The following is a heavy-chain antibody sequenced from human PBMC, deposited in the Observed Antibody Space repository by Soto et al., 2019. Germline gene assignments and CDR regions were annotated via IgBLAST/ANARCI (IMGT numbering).Heavy chain of an antibody. CDR1: GGSIDSGAFS. CDR2: VTHSGTA. Sequence: NPSETLSLTCAVSGGSIDSGAFSLSWIRQPPGKGLEWIGYVTHSGTAYSIPSLNGRLTLSVDSSQTQFSLKLTSVTAADSAFYYCDSIHSAQSGIDHWGRGILVTVSS. V-gene: IGHV4-30-2*01. CDR3: DSIHSAQSGIDH. J-gene: IGHJ4*02. D-gene: IGHD3-10*01.